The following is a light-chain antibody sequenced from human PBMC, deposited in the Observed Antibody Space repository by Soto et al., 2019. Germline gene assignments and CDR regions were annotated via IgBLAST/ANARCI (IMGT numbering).Light chain of an antibody. CDR2: GAA. J-gene: IGKJ4*01. Sequence: DIQLTQSPSSLSASVGDRVTITCRASQSISLYLNWYQHKPGRAPKLLIFGAATLHTGVPPRFSGRGSGTNFTLTITSLQPEDFATYYCQQSYTSLALTFGGGTKVEI. CDR1: QSISLY. V-gene: IGKV1-39*01. CDR3: QQSYTSLALT.